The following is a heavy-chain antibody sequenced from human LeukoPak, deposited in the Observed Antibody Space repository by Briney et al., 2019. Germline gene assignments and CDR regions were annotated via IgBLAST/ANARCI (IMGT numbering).Heavy chain of an antibody. CDR3: ASRYCGGDCPVDAFDI. CDR1: GFTFSDYY. Sequence: KAGGSLRLSCAASGFTFSDYYMSWIRQAPGKGLEWVSYISSSGSTIYYADSVKGRFTISRDNAKTSLYLQMNSLRAEDTAVYYCASRYCGGDCPVDAFDIWGQGTMVTVSS. J-gene: IGHJ3*02. CDR2: ISSSGSTI. V-gene: IGHV3-11*01. D-gene: IGHD2-21*02.